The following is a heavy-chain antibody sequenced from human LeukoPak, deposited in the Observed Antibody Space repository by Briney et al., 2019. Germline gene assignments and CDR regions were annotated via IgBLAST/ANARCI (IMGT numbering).Heavy chain of an antibody. CDR2: IRIDGRNR. J-gene: IGHJ4*02. CDR3: VGAFDF. V-gene: IGHV3-30*02. Sequence: PGGSLRLSCAASGFTFSSYDMDWVRQAPGKGLEWVALIRIDGRNRYYGDSVKGRFTISRDNSKNTLYLQMNSLRIEDTAVYYCVGAFDFWGQGTLVTVSS. CDR1: GFTFSSYD.